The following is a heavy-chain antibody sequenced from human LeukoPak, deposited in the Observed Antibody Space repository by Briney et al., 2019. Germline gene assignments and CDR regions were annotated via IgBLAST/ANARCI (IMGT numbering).Heavy chain of an antibody. CDR1: GYTFTGYY. CDR2: INPNSGGT. J-gene: IGHJ5*02. CDR3: ARSHVDIVATGGFDP. D-gene: IGHD5-12*01. Sequence: ASVKVSCTASGYTFTGYYMHWMRQAPGQGLEWMGWINPNSGGTNYAQKFQGRVTMTRDTSISTAYMELSRLRSDDTAVYYCARSHVDIVATGGFDPWGQGTLVTVSS. V-gene: IGHV1-2*02.